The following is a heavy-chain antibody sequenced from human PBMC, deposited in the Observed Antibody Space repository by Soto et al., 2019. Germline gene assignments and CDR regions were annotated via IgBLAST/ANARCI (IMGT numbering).Heavy chain of an antibody. CDR1: GYSFTSYW. CDR2: IYPGDSDT. V-gene: IGHV5-51*01. CDR3: ATFPSYGETMAPFDY. D-gene: IGHD3-10*01. Sequence: PGESLKISCKGSGYSFTSYWIGWVRQMPGKGLEWMGIIYPGDSDTRYSPSFQGQVTISADKSISTAYLQWSSLKASDTAMYYCATFPSYGETMAPFDYWGQGTLVTVSS. J-gene: IGHJ4*02.